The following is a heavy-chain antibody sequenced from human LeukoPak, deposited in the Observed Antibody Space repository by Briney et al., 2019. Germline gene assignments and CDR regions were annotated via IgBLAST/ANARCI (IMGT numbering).Heavy chain of an antibody. Sequence: GGSLRLSCAASGFTLSTYWMSWVRQAPGKGLEWVANIKQDGSDKYYVDSVEGRFTFSRDNAKNSLYLQMNSLRAEDTAVYFCARKGEVTAPTKNAFDIWGQGTVVTVSS. J-gene: IGHJ3*02. V-gene: IGHV3-7*01. CDR1: GFTLSTYW. D-gene: IGHD2-21*02. CDR3: ARKGEVTAPTKNAFDI. CDR2: IKQDGSDK.